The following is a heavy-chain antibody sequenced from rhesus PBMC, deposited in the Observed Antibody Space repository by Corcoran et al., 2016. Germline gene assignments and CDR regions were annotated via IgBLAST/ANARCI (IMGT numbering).Heavy chain of an antibody. Sequence: EVRLVESGGGLVQPGGSLRLSCVASGFTFSDYYMSWVRQAPGKGPEGVGFIKKKAIGRTAEYAASVKGRFTISRDDSKSIASLQMNSLKTEDTAVYYCARHRGYSGYSLDYWGQGVLVTVSS. CDR3: ARHRGYSGYSLDY. J-gene: IGHJ4*01. CDR1: GFTFSDYY. V-gene: IGHV3-116*02. D-gene: IGHD5-42*01. CDR2: IKKKAIGRTA.